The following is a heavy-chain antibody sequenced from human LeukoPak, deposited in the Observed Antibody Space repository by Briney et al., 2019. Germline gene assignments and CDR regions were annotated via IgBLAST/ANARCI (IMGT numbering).Heavy chain of an antibody. D-gene: IGHD2-2*01. CDR3: AKDLGVEYCSSTSCFYYYYYGMDV. Sequence: GGSLRLSCAASGFTFSSYAMSWVRQAPGKGLEWVSAISGSGGSTYYADSVKGRFTISRDNSKNTLYLQMNSLRAEDTAVYYCAKDLGVEYCSSTSCFYYYYYGMDVWGQGTTVTVSS. CDR1: GFTFSSYA. CDR2: ISGSGGST. J-gene: IGHJ6*02. V-gene: IGHV3-23*01.